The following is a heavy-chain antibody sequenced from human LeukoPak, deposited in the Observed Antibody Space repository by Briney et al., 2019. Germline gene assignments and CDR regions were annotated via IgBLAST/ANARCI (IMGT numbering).Heavy chain of an antibody. V-gene: IGHV3-30-3*01. J-gene: IGHJ3*02. CDR3: ASWNHDYGAAFDI. Sequence: GRSLRLSCAASGFTFSSYAMHWVRQAPGKGLEWVAVISYDGSNKYYADSVKGRFTISRDNSKNTLYLQMNSLRAEDTAVYYCASWNHDYGAAFDIWGQGTMVTVSS. D-gene: IGHD4-17*01. CDR2: ISYDGSNK. CDR1: GFTFSSYA.